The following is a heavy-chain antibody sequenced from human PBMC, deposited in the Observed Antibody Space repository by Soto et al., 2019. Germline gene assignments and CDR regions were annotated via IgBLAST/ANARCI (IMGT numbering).Heavy chain of an antibody. CDR3: VYHPVAIVSYYYYDLDF. CDR2: LSGSGGST. V-gene: IGHV3-23*01. J-gene: IGHJ6*03. Sequence: GGSLRLSCAASGFTFSSYWISWVLQAPGKGLEWVSALSGSGGSTYYADYVKGRFTISRDNSKNTLNLQINSHRDEDTAVYYCVYHPVAIVSYYYYDLDFWGKGTTVTVSS. CDR1: GFTFSSYW. D-gene: IGHD3-16*02.